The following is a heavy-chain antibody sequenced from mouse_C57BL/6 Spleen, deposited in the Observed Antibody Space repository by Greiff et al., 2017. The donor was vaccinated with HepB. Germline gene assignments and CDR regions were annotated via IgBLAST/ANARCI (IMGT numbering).Heavy chain of an antibody. J-gene: IGHJ3*01. Sequence: EVQLQQSGPGLVKPSQSLSLTCSVTGYSITSGYYWNWIRQFPGNKLEWMGYISYDGSNNYNPSLKNRISITRDTSKNQFFLKLNSVTTEDTATYYCARIDGYHYWGQGTLVTVSA. CDR2: ISYDGSN. D-gene: IGHD2-3*01. CDR3: ARIDGYHY. V-gene: IGHV3-6*01. CDR1: GYSITSGYY.